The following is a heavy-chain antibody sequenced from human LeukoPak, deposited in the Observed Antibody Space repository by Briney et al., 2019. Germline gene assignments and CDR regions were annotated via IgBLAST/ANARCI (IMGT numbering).Heavy chain of an antibody. CDR1: GFTFRNYG. CDR2: IWYDGSNK. CDR3: AKGLYDRSGYFVD. V-gene: IGHV3-33*06. J-gene: IGHJ4*02. Sequence: GGSLRLSCAASGFTFRNYGMHWVRQAPGKGLEWVAVIWYDGSNKYYADPVKGRFTISRDNSKNTMYLQMNSVTAEDTAVYYCAKGLYDRSGYFVDWGQGTLVTVSS. D-gene: IGHD3-22*01.